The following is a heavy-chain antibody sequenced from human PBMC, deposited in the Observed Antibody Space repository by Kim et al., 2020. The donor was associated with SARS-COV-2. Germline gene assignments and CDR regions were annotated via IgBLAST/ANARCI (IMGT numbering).Heavy chain of an antibody. CDR2: INTNTGNP. V-gene: IGHV7-4-1*02. J-gene: IGHJ4*02. CDR1: GYTFTSYA. CDR3: ARLVYAAYSSGWYEFGRYDY. Sequence: ASVKVSCKASGYTFTSYAMNWVRQAPGQGLEWMGWINTNTGNPTYAQGFTGRFVFSLDTSVSTAYLQISSLKAEDTAVYYCARLVYAAYSSGWYEFGRYDYWGQGTLVTVSS. D-gene: IGHD6-19*01.